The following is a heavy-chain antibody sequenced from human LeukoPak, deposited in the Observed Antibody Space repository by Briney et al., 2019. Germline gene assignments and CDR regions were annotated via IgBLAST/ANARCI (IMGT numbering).Heavy chain of an antibody. CDR2: IYYSGST. D-gene: IGHD2-2*01. V-gene: IGHV4-39*07. J-gene: IGHJ5*02. CDR3: ARDQGGSAIVVVPAAKGWFDP. CDR1: GGSISSSSYY. Sequence: SETLSLTCTVSGGSISSSSYYWGWIRQPPGKGLEWIGSIYYSGSTYYNPSLKSRVTISVDTSKNQFSLKLSSVTAADTAVYYCARDQGGSAIVVVPAAKGWFDPWGQGTLVTVSS.